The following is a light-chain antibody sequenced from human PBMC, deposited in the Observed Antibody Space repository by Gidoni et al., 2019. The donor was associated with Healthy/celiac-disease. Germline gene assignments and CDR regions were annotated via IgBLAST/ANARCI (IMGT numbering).Light chain of an antibody. CDR2: GAS. J-gene: IGKJ1*01. CDR1: QSVSNKY. Sequence: PGERATLSCRASQSVSNKYLAWYQQKPGRAPRLLIYGASSRATGIPDRFSGSGYGTDFTLTISRLEPEDFAMYHCQQYGSSPRTFGQGTKVEIK. V-gene: IGKV3-20*01. CDR3: QQYGSSPRT.